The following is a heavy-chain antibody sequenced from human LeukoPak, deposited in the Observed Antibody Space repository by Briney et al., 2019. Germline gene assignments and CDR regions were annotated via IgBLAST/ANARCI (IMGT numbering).Heavy chain of an antibody. Sequence: SQTLSLTCAISGDSVSGNSAAWNWIRQSPSRGLEWLGRTYYRSKWYNDYAESVKSRIIINSDTSKNHFSLHLNSVTPEDTAVYYCASGWAPNYWGQGTLVAVSS. CDR2: TYYRSKWYN. V-gene: IGHV6-1*01. CDR1: GDSVSGNSAA. J-gene: IGHJ4*02. D-gene: IGHD1-26*01. CDR3: ASGWAPNY.